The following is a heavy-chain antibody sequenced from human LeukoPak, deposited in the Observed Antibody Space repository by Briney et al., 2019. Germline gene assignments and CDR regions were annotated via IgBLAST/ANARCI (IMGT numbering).Heavy chain of an antibody. CDR1: GFTFSSYA. CDR3: VKERNPYSGSYYLDY. D-gene: IGHD1-26*01. V-gene: IGHV3-64D*06. J-gene: IGHJ4*02. Sequence: GGSLRLSCSASGFTFSSYAMHWVRQAPGKGLEYVSAISSNGGSTYYADSVKGRFTISRDNSKNTLYLQMSGLRAEDTAVYYCVKERNPYSGSYYLDYWGQGTLATVSS. CDR2: ISSNGGST.